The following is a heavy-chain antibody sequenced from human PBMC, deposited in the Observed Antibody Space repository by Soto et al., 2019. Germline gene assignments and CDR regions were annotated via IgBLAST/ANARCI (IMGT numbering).Heavy chain of an antibody. J-gene: IGHJ4*02. Sequence: PSETLSLTCTVSGGSISSGGYYWSWIRQHPGKGLEWIGYIYYSGSTYYNPSLKSRVTISVDTSKNQFSLKLSSVTAADTAVYYCARDELAGAFDYWAQGTLVTVSS. D-gene: IGHD6-13*01. CDR2: IYYSGST. CDR3: ARDELAGAFDY. V-gene: IGHV4-31*03. CDR1: GGSISSGGYY.